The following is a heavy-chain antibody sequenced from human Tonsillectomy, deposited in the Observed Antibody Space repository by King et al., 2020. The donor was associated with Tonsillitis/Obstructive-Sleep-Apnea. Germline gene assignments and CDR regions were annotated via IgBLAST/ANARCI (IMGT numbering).Heavy chain of an antibody. CDR2: ISSSSSYT. D-gene: IGHD2-8*01. Sequence: VQLVESGGGLVKPGGSLRLSCAASGFTFSDYYMSWIRQAPGKGLEWVSYISSSSSYTNYADSVKGRFTISRDNAKNSLYLQMNSLRAEDTAVYYCARDSVDGRDYYYMDVWRKETAVTVPS. CDR3: ARDSVDGRDYYYMDV. J-gene: IGHJ6*03. V-gene: IGHV3-11*05. CDR1: GFTFSDYY.